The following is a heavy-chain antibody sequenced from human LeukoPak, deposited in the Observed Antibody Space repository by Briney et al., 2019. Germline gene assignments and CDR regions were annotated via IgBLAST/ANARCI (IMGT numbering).Heavy chain of an antibody. J-gene: IGHJ3*02. Sequence: PGGSLRLSCAASGFTFSSYGMHWVRQAPGKGLEWVAVISYDGSNKYYADSVKGRFTISRDNAKNSLYLQMNSLRAEDTAVYYCARDYARNDAFDIWGQGTMVTVSS. D-gene: IGHD6-6*01. CDR2: ISYDGSNK. V-gene: IGHV3-30*03. CDR3: ARDYARNDAFDI. CDR1: GFTFSSYG.